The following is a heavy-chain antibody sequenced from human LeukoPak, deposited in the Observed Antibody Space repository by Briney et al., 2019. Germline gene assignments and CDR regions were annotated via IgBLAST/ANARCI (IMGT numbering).Heavy chain of an antibody. V-gene: IGHV1-69*13. CDR3: AAGTGFLTGYFAAFDI. J-gene: IGHJ3*02. CDR1: GGTFSSYT. D-gene: IGHD3-9*01. Sequence: SVKVSCKASGGTFSSYTINWVRQAPGQGLEWMGGIIPIFGSANYAQKFQGRVTITADESTSTAYMELSSLRSEDTAVYHCAAGTGFLTGYFAAFDIWGQGTMVTVSS. CDR2: IIPIFGSA.